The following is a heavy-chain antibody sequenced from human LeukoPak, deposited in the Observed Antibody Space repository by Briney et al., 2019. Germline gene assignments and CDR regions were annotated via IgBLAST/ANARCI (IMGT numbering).Heavy chain of an antibody. V-gene: IGHV3-7*01. CDR3: ARDLPDY. CDR2: IKQDGSEK. J-gene: IGHJ4*02. CDR1: GFTFSSYW. Sequence: GGSLRLSCAGSGFTFSSYWMSWVRQAPGKGLEWVANIKQDGSEKYCVDSVKGRFTISRDNARNSLYLQMNSLRAEDTAVYYCARDLPDYWGRGTLVTVSS.